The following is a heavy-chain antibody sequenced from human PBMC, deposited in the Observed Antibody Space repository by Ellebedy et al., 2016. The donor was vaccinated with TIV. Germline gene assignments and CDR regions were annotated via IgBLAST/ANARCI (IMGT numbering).Heavy chain of an antibody. CDR2: FSGSSTNT. CDR1: GFTLTSHT. Sequence: PGGSLRLSCAASGFTLTSHTMTWFRQAPGKGLEWVSAFSGSSTNTYYADSVRGRFTIARDNAKNTLHLQMNSLRADDTAVYYCARDPRPYLRYGHYDFWGQGTLVTVSS. D-gene: IGHD3-9*01. V-gene: IGHV3-23*01. J-gene: IGHJ4*02. CDR3: ARDPRPYLRYGHYDF.